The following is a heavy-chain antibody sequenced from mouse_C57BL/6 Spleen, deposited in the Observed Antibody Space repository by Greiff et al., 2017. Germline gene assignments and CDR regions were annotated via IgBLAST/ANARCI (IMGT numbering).Heavy chain of an antibody. D-gene: IGHD1-1*01. CDR2: IDPEDGDT. CDR1: GFNIKDYY. V-gene: IGHV14-1*01. J-gene: IGHJ4*01. Sequence: VQLQQSGAELVRPGASVKLSCTASGFNIKDYYMHWVKQRPEQGLEWIGRIDPEDGDTEYAPKFQGKATMTADTSSNTSYLQLSSLTSEDTAVYYCTTDGVVATSYAMDYWGQGTSVTVSS. CDR3: TTDGVVATSYAMDY.